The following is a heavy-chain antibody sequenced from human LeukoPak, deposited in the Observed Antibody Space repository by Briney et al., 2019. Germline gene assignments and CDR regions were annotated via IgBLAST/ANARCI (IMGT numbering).Heavy chain of an antibody. CDR2: ISSSSSTI. CDR3: ASQGGYCSSTSCYRLDY. CDR1: GFTFSSYS. J-gene: IGHJ4*02. Sequence: GGSLRLSCAASGFTFSSYSMNWVRQAPGKGLEWVSYISSSSSTIYYADSVKGRFTISRDNAKNSLYLQMNSLRDEDTAVYYCASQGGYCSSTSCYRLDYWGQGTLVTVSS. D-gene: IGHD2-2*01. V-gene: IGHV3-48*02.